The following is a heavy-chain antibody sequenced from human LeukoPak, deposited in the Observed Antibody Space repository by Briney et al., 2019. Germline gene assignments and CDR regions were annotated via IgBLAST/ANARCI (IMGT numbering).Heavy chain of an antibody. Sequence: GGSLRLSCAASGFTVSSNYMSWVRQAPGKGLEWVSVIYSGGSTYYAGSVKGRFTISRDNSKNTLYLQMNSLRAEDTAVYYCARVDTGTFDPWGQGTLVTVSS. CDR3: ARVDTGTFDP. J-gene: IGHJ5*02. V-gene: IGHV3-53*01. D-gene: IGHD5-18*01. CDR1: GFTVSSNY. CDR2: IYSGGST.